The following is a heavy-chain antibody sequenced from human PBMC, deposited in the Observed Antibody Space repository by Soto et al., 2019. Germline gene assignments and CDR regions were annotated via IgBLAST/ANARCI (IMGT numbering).Heavy chain of an antibody. Sequence: GGSLRLSCAASGFTFSGSAMHWVRQASGKGLEWVGRIRSKANSYATAYAASVKGRFTISRDDSKNTAYLQMNSLKTEDTAVYYCAKAGATNKDYDILTGYYPFDYWGQGTPVTVSS. V-gene: IGHV3-73*01. CDR1: GFTFSGSA. CDR3: AKAGATNKDYDILTGYYPFDY. J-gene: IGHJ4*02. D-gene: IGHD3-9*01. CDR2: IRSKANSYAT.